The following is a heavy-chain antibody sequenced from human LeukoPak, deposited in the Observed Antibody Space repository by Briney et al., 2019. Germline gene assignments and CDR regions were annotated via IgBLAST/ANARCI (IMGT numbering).Heavy chain of an antibody. V-gene: IGHV4-59*01. J-gene: IGHJ1*01. CDR1: GGSIGTYY. CDR3: ARVAPELLTLQH. Sequence: RSSETLSLTCTVSGGSIGTYYWSWIRQPPGEGLEWIGYIYYSGSTNYNPSLKSRVTISVDTSKNQFSLKLSSVTAADTAVYYCARVAPELLTLQHWGQGTLVTVSS. D-gene: IGHD1-26*01. CDR2: IYYSGST.